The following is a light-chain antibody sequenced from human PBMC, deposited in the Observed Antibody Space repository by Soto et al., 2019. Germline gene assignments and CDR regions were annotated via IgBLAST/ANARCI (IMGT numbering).Light chain of an antibody. CDR2: GAS. CDR1: QSVSSSY. Sequence: EIVLTQSPGTLSLSPGDRATLSCRASQSVSSSYLAWYQQKPGQAPRLLIYGASSRATGIPDRFSGSGSGTDFTLTINRLEPEDFAVYYCQQYGTSFTFGPGTKVDIK. V-gene: IGKV3-20*01. CDR3: QQYGTSFT. J-gene: IGKJ3*01.